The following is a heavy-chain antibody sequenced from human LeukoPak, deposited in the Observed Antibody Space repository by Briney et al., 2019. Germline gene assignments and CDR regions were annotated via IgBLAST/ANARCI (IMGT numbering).Heavy chain of an antibody. CDR3: AGHAGSGNDY. D-gene: IGHD6-25*01. Sequence: SDTLSLTCTVSGGSISSYYWSWIRQPPGRGLEWIGYIYTSESTNNNPSLKSRVTISVDTSKNQFSLKLSSVSAGDTAVYYCAGHAGSGNDYWGQGTLVTVSS. J-gene: IGHJ4*02. CDR2: IYTSEST. V-gene: IGHV4-4*09. CDR1: GGSISSYY.